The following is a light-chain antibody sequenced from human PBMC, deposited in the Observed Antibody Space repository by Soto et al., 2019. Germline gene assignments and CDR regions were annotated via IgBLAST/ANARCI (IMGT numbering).Light chain of an antibody. CDR2: GAS. CDR3: QQECSSPMYT. V-gene: IGKV3-20*01. J-gene: IGKJ2*01. Sequence: EIVLTQSPGTLSLSPGERATLSCRASQSVSSSYLAWYQQKPGQAPRLLIYGASSRATGIPDRFSGSGSGTNFHLNISRLEPECFSGDFRQQECSSPMYTFGQGPQLE. CDR1: QSVSSSY.